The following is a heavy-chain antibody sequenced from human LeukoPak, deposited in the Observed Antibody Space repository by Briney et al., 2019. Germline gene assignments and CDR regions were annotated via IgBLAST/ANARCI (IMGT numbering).Heavy chain of an antibody. CDR3: ARKSGSYPWRSWFDS. Sequence: GGSLRLSCAASGFTFSSYSMNWVRQAPGKGLEWVSSISSSSSYIYYADSVKGRFTISRDNAKNSLYLQMNSLRAEDTAVYYCARKSGSYPWRSWFDSWGQGTLVTVSS. CDR2: ISSSSSYI. CDR1: GFTFSSYS. D-gene: IGHD3-22*01. J-gene: IGHJ5*01. V-gene: IGHV3-21*04.